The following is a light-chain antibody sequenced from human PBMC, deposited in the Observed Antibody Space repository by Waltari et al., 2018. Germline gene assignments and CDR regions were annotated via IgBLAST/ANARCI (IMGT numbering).Light chain of an antibody. CDR1: SSDVGCSNF. J-gene: IGLJ3*02. CDR2: EVD. V-gene: IGLV2-8*01. CDR3: SSYAGTKSLM. Sequence: QSALTHPPSASGSPGHSVTISCTGTSSDVGCSNFVSWYQHHPGKAPKLMIYEVDMRPSGVPDRFSGPRSGNTASLTVSGLQAEDEADYYCSSYAGTKSLMFGGGTKLTVL.